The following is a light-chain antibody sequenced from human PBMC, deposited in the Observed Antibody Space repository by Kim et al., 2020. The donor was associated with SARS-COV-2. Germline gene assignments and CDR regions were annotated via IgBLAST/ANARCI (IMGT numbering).Light chain of an antibody. CDR2: GAS. J-gene: IGKJ2*01. CDR1: QSVSSSY. CDR3: QQYASSLYT. Sequence: LPPGERATLSCRASQSVSSSYLAWYQQKPGQAPRLLIYGASSRATGIPDRFSGSGSGTDFTLTISRLEPEDFAVYYCQQYASSLYTFGQGTKLEI. V-gene: IGKV3-20*01.